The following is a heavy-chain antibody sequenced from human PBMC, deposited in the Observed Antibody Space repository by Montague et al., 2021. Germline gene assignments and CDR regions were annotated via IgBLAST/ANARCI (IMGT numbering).Heavy chain of an antibody. CDR3: ARERYRYYYMDI. J-gene: IGHJ6*03. D-gene: IGHD1-1*01. V-gene: IGHV4-38-2*02. CDR2: VPHGGST. CDR1: RSLINSDYY. Sequence: SETLSLTCTVSRSLINSDYYWGWLRQPPGKGLEWMGSVPHGGSTYYNPSLKSLVTISVDTSNNHFSLKLSSVTAADTAMYYCARERYRYYYMDIWGKGTTITVSS.